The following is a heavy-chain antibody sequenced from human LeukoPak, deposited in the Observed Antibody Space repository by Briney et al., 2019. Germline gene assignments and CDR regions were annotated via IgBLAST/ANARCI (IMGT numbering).Heavy chain of an antibody. Sequence: PGGSLRLSCAASGFTFSSYSMNWVRQAPGKGLEWVSYISSSSSTIYYADSVKGRFTISRDNAKNSLYLQMNSLRAEDTAVYYCARDREVTTDGGSWFDPWGQGALVTVSS. J-gene: IGHJ5*02. CDR2: ISSSSSTI. D-gene: IGHD4-17*01. CDR3: ARDREVTTDGGSWFDP. V-gene: IGHV3-48*01. CDR1: GFTFSSYS.